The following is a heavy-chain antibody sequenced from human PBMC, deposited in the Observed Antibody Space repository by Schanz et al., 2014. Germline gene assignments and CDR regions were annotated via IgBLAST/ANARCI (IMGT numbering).Heavy chain of an antibody. CDR3: ARGEWSTSQFDY. V-gene: IGHV4-34*01. Sequence: QVQLQQWGAGLLKPSETLSLTCAVYGGSFSGYYWTWIRQPPGKGLEWIGEIHHSGSTNYNPSLNGGVTISRDTSKNRFSLTLTSATAADTAVYYCARGEWSTSQFDYWGHGTLVTVSS. J-gene: IGHJ4*01. D-gene: IGHD2-2*01. CDR2: IHHSGST. CDR1: GGSFSGYY.